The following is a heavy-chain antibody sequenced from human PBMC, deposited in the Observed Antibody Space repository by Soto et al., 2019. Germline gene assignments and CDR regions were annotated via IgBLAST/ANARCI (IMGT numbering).Heavy chain of an antibody. J-gene: IGHJ5*02. CDR2: IWYDGSNK. V-gene: IGHV3-33*01. Sequence: CLTLSCAASSFTFSSYGMHWVRQAPGKGLEWVAVIWYDGSNKYYADSVKGRFTISRDNSKNTLYLQMNSLRAEDTAVYYCARESATTGGGFDPWGQGTPVTVSS. CDR1: SFTFSSYG. D-gene: IGHD4-17*01. CDR3: ARESATTGGGFDP.